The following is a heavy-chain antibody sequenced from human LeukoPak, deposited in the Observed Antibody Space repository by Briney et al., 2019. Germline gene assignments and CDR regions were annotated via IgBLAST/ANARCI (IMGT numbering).Heavy chain of an antibody. CDR3: ARPRSSGIQLWYVVDY. Sequence: HGESLKISCKDSGHSFTSYWIGWVRQMPGKGLEWMGIIYPGDSETRYSPSFEGQVTISADKSISTAYLQWSSLKVSDTAMYYCARPRSSGIQLWYVVDYWGQGTLVTVSS. CDR2: IYPGDSET. V-gene: IGHV5-51*01. CDR1: GHSFTSYW. J-gene: IGHJ4*02. D-gene: IGHD5-18*01.